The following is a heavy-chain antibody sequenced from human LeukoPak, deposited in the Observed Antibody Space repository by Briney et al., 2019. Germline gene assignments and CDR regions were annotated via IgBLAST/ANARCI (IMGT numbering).Heavy chain of an antibody. J-gene: IGHJ6*02. Sequence: SVTVSCKASGGTFSSYTISWVRQAPGQGLEWMGRIIPTLGIANYAQKFQGRVTITADKSTSTAYMELSSLRSEDTAVYYCAGQYYYDSSGSYYYYYGMDVWGQGTTVTVSS. CDR3: AGQYYYDSSGSYYYYYGMDV. CDR2: IIPTLGIA. V-gene: IGHV1-69*02. CDR1: GGTFSSYT. D-gene: IGHD3-22*01.